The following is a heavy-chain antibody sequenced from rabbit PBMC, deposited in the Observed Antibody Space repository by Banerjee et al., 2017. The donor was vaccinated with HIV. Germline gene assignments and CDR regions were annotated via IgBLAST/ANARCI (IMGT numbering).Heavy chain of an antibody. V-gene: IGHV1S47*01. J-gene: IGHJ4*01. D-gene: IGHD8-1*01. CDR3: ARDGAGGSYFAL. CDR2: IDPIFGST. CDR1: GFDFSSYG. Sequence: QEQLVESGGGLVQPGGSLQLSCKASGFDFSSYGVSWVRQGPGKGLEWIGYIDPIFGSTVYANWVNGRFSISRENAQNTVFLQMTSLTAADTATYFCARDGAGGSYFALWGQGTLVTVS.